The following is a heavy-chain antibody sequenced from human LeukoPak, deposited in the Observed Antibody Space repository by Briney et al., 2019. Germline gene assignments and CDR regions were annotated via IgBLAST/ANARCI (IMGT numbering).Heavy chain of an antibody. CDR1: GCSISSCGYY. J-gene: IGHJ5*02. CDR2: IYYSGST. V-gene: IGHV4-31*03. CDR3: ARDAGGPYCSSTSCPNWFDP. D-gene: IGHD2-2*01. Sequence: PSETLSLTCTVSGCSISSCGYYWSWIRQHPGKGLEWIVYIYYSGSTYYNPSLNSRVTISVDTSKNQFSLKLSSVTAAGTAVYYCARDAGGPYCSSTSCPNWFDPWGQGTLVTVSS.